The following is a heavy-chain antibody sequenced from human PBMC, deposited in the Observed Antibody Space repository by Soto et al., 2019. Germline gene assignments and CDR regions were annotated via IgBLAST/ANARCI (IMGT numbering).Heavy chain of an antibody. J-gene: IGHJ4*02. CDR2: IVVGSGNT. CDR1: GFTFTSSA. CDR3: ADCWCQDTTALLFDY. V-gene: IGHV1-58*01. D-gene: IGHD1-26*01. Sequence: SVKVSCKASGFTFTSSAVQWVRQARGQRLEWIGWIVVGSGNTNYAQKFQERVTITRDMSTSTAYMELSSLRSEDTAVYYCADCWCQDTTALLFDYWGQGTLVTVSS.